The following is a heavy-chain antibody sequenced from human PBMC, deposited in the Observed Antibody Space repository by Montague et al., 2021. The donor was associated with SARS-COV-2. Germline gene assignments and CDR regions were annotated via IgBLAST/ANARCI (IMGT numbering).Heavy chain of an antibody. D-gene: IGHD3-22*01. CDR1: GFLFSSYE. J-gene: IGHJ4*02. CDR3: ARAGEDYYYDSSGFLY. V-gene: IGHV3-48*03. Sequence: YLRLSCAAPGFLFSSYEMNWVRQAPGKGLEWVSYISNSGDTKYYADSVKGRFTISRDNAKNSLYLQMSSLRAEDTVVYYCARAGEDYYYDSSGFLYWGQGILVTVSS. CDR2: ISNSGDTK.